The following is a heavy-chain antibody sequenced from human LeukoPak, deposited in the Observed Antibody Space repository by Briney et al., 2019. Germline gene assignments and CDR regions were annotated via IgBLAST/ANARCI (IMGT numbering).Heavy chain of an antibody. CDR2: INHSGST. CDR1: GGSFSGYY. J-gene: IGHJ4*02. CDR3: ARGRAAAAY. Sequence: SETLSLTCAVYGGSFSGYYWSWIRQPPGKGLEWIGEINHSGSTNYNPSLKSRVTITVDTSKNQFSLKLSSVTAADTAVYYCARGRAAAAYWGQGTPVTVSS. V-gene: IGHV4-34*01. D-gene: IGHD6-13*01.